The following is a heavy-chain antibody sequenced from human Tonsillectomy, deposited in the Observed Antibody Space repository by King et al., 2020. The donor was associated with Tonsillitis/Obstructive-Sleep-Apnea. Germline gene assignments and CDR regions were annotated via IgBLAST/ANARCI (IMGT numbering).Heavy chain of an antibody. CDR2: VFPGDSGP. J-gene: IGHJ4*02. Sequence: VQLVQSGAEVRKPGESLKISCKGSGYRFTSQWIGWVRQMPGKGLEWRGFVFPGDSGPRYSPYFQGHVTISADESISTAYLQWSSLKASDTAIYYCVRHGDDYKPPDHWGQGTRVTVSS. CDR3: VRHGDDYKPPDH. V-gene: IGHV5-51*01. D-gene: IGHD2-21*01. CDR1: GYRFTSQW.